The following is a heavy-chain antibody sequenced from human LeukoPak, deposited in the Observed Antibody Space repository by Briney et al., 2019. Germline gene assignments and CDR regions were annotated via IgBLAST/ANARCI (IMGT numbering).Heavy chain of an antibody. J-gene: IGHJ4*02. Sequence: GGSLRLSCAASGFTFSSYAISWVRQAPGKGLEWVSGISSSAGNTNYADSVKGRFTISRDNSKNALYLQMNSLRVEDTAVYYCAKAQLRVTTGIDNWGQGTLVTVSS. V-gene: IGHV3-23*01. D-gene: IGHD4-17*01. CDR2: ISSSAGNT. CDR3: AKAQLRVTTGIDN. CDR1: GFTFSSYA.